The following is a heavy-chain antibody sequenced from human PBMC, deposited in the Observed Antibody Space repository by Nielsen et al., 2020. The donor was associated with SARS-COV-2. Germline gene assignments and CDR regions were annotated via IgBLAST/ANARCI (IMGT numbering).Heavy chain of an antibody. Sequence: WIRQPPGKGLEWVAVISYDGSNKYCADSVKGRFTISRDNSKNTLYLQVNSLRAEDTAVYYCASTATSSGYDYFYYYYGMDVWGQGTTVTVSS. CDR2: ISYDGSNK. CDR3: ASTATSSGYDYFYYYYGMDV. D-gene: IGHD5-12*01. V-gene: IGHV3-30*03. J-gene: IGHJ6*02.